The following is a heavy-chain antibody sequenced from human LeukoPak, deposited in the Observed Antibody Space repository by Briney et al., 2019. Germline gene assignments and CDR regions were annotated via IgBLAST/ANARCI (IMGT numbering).Heavy chain of an antibody. CDR3: ARGVGPSYYYDSSGYALDY. J-gene: IGHJ4*02. V-gene: IGHV4-59*01. Sequence: SETLSLTCTVSGGSISSYYWSWIRQPPGKGLEWIGYIYYSGSTNYNPSLKSRVTISVDTSKDQFSLKLSSVTAADTAVYYCARGVGPSYYYDSSGYALDYWGQGTLVTVSS. D-gene: IGHD3-22*01. CDR1: GGSISSYY. CDR2: IYYSGST.